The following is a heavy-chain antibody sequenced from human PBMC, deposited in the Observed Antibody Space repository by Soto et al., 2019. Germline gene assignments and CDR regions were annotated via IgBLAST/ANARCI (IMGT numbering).Heavy chain of an antibody. Sequence: QVQLVQSGAEVMKPGASVKVSCKASGYTFTSYGISWVRQAPGQGLEWMGWISAYNGNTNYAQKLQGRVTMTTDTSTSTAYMELRSLRSDDTAVYYCARVSLDGLWFGANAGGWVYWGQGTLVTVSS. V-gene: IGHV1-18*01. J-gene: IGHJ4*02. D-gene: IGHD3-10*01. CDR1: GYTFTSYG. CDR2: ISAYNGNT. CDR3: ARVSLDGLWFGANAGGWVY.